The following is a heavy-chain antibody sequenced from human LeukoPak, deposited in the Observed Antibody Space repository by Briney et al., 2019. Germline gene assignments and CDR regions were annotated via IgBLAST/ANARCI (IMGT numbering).Heavy chain of an antibody. J-gene: IGHJ4*02. Sequence: ASVKVSCKASGYTFTIYGITWVRQAPGQGLEWMGWISGYNGNTDYAQKLQGRVTMTTDTSTSTAYMELRSLRSDDTAVYHCAPRRGLQYYFDYWGQGTLVTVSS. CDR1: GYTFTIYG. CDR3: APRRGLQYYFDY. CDR2: ISGYNGNT. V-gene: IGHV1-18*01.